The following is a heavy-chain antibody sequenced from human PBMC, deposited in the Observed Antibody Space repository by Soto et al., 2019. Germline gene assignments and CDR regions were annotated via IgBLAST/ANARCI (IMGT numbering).Heavy chain of an antibody. CDR3: ARPEYSSSSYGMDV. CDR2: ISSSSSTI. V-gene: IGHV3-48*02. Sequence: LRLSCAASGFTFSSYSMNWCRQAPGKGLEWVSYISSSSSTIYHADSVKGRFTISRDNAKNSLYLQMNSLRDEDTAVYYCARPEYSSSSYGMDVWGQGTTVTVSS. CDR1: GFTFSSYS. J-gene: IGHJ6*02. D-gene: IGHD6-6*01.